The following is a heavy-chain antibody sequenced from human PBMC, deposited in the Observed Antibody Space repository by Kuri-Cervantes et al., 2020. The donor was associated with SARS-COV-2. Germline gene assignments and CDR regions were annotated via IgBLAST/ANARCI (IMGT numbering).Heavy chain of an antibody. V-gene: IGHV3-15*07. CDR2: IKSKTDGGTT. CDR1: GFTFSNAW. Sequence: GESLKISCAASGFTFSNAWMNWVRQAPGKGLEWVGRIKSKTDGGTTDYAVPVKGRFTLSRDDSKNTLYLQMNSLKTEDTAVYYCARDFEGPPNYDSSGYYEHYGMDVWGQGTTVTVSS. J-gene: IGHJ6*02. D-gene: IGHD3-22*01. CDR3: ARDFEGPPNYDSSGYYEHYGMDV.